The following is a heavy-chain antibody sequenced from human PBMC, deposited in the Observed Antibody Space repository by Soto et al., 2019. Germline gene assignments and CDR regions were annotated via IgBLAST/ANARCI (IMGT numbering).Heavy chain of an antibody. Sequence: QVQLQESGPGLVKPSETLSLTCTVSGGSISSYYWSWIRQPPGKGLEWIGYIYYSGSTNYNPSLKSRVTISVDPSKNPFSLTLSSVTAPDTAVYYCARRYGSPFDYWGQGTLVTVSS. D-gene: IGHD3-10*01. CDR1: GGSISSYY. V-gene: IGHV4-59*08. CDR3: ARRYGSPFDY. CDR2: IYYSGST. J-gene: IGHJ4*02.